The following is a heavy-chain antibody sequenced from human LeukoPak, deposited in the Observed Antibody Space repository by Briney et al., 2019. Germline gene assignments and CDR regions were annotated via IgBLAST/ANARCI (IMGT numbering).Heavy chain of an antibody. CDR3: ARGAVTFGGVIVSLDY. Sequence: HRASVKVSCKASGGTFSSYAISWVRQAPGQGLEWMGGIIPIFGTANYAQKFQGRVTITADESTSTAYMELSSLRSEDTAVYYCARGAVTFGGVIVSLDYWGQGTLVTVSS. V-gene: IGHV1-69*13. CDR1: GGTFSSYA. D-gene: IGHD3-16*02. CDR2: IIPIFGTA. J-gene: IGHJ4*02.